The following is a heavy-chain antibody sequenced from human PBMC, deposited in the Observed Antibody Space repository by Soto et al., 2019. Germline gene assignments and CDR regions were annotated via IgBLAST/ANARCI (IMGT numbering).Heavy chain of an antibody. V-gene: IGHV3-23*01. CDR3: AKESFYDSSGYYVY. D-gene: IGHD3-22*01. CDR2: ISGSGGST. J-gene: IGHJ4*02. CDR1: GFTFSSYA. Sequence: PGGSLRLSCAASGFTFSSYAMSWVRQAPGKGLEWVSAISGSGGSTYYADSVKGRFTISRDNSKNTLYLQMNSLRAEDTAAYYCAKESFYDSSGYYVYWGQGTLVTPPQ.